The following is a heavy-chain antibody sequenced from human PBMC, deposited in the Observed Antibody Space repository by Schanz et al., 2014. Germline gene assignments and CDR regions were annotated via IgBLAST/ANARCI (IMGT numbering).Heavy chain of an antibody. CDR3: VRVSFADPRLYRGMDRDIDY. CDR2: ISTSGTYM. J-gene: IGHJ4*02. D-gene: IGHD5-18*01. Sequence: EVQLLESGGGLVQPGGSLRLSCAASGFTFSTHAMSWVRQAPGRGLEWVSSISTSGTYMYIADSLKGRLTISRDDAKKSMYLQMNNLRAEDTAVHYCVRVSFADPRLYRGMDRDIDYWGQGTLVTVSS. CDR1: GFTFSTHA. V-gene: IGHV3-21*01.